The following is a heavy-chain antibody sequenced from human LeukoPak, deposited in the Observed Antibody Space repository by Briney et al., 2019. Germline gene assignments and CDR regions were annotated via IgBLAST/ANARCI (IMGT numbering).Heavy chain of an antibody. CDR2: ISYDGSNK. CDR3: AKDSASSGSFDY. Sequence: PGRFLRLSCAASGFTFSSYGMHWVRQAPGKGLEWVAVISYDGSNKYYADSVKGRFTISRDNSKNTLYLQMNSLRAEDTAVYYCAKDSASSGSFDYWGQGTLVTVSS. V-gene: IGHV3-30*18. CDR1: GFTFSSYG. J-gene: IGHJ4*02. D-gene: IGHD6-19*01.